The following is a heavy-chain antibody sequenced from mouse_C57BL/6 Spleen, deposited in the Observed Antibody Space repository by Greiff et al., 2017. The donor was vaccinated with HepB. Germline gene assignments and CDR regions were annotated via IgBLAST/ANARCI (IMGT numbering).Heavy chain of an antibody. V-gene: IGHV5-6*02. Sequence: DVKLVESGGDLVKPGGSLKLSCAASGFTFSSSGMSWVRQTPDKRLEWVATISSGGSYTYYPDSVKGRFTISRNNTKNSLYLQMSSRKSEDTAMYYCARTGGTAQAKAMDYWGQGTSVTVSS. CDR1: GFTFSSSG. CDR3: ARTGGTAQAKAMDY. CDR2: ISSGGSYT. J-gene: IGHJ4*01. D-gene: IGHD3-2*02.